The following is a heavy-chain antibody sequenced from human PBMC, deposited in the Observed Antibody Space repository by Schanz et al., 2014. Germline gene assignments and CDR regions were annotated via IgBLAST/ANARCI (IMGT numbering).Heavy chain of an antibody. CDR2: IIGSGGNT. CDR1: GFTFSDYA. V-gene: IGHV3-23*04. Sequence: VQLVESGGGVVRPGRSLRLSCAASGFTFSDYAMSWVRQAPGKGLEWVSSIIGSGGNTFYADSVKGRFTISRDNSKNTLYLQMNSLRAEDTAVYYCAKQDGYIVVVPVDYWGQGTLVTVSS. J-gene: IGHJ4*02. CDR3: AKQDGYIVVVPVDY. D-gene: IGHD2-2*01.